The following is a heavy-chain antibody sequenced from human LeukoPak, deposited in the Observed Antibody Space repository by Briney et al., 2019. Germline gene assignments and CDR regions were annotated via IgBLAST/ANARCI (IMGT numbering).Heavy chain of an antibody. V-gene: IGHV3-74*01. Sequence: GSLRLSCAASGYTFSSYWMHWVRQAPGKGLVWVSRIDTDGRTTNYADSVKGRFAIYRDSVQNTLYLQMNSLTAEDTAVYYCVRDVAGARGYWGQGALVTVFS. CDR1: GYTFSSYW. D-gene: IGHD6-19*01. CDR2: IDTDGRTT. J-gene: IGHJ4*02. CDR3: VRDVAGARGY.